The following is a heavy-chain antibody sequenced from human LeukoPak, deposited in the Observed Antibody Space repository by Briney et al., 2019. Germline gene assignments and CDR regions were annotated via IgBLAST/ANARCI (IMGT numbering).Heavy chain of an antibody. CDR1: GGSFSGYY. CDR2: INHSGST. J-gene: IGHJ4*02. CDR3: ASNRDGYRLI. V-gene: IGHV4-34*01. Sequence: SETLSLTCAVYGGSFSGYYWSWIRQPPGKGLEWIGEINHSGSTNYNPSLKSRVTISVDTSKNQFSLKLSSVTAADTAVYYCASNRDGYRLIWGQGTLVTASS. D-gene: IGHD5-24*01.